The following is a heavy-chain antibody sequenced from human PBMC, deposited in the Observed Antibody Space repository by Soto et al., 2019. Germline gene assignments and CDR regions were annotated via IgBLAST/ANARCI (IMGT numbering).Heavy chain of an antibody. V-gene: IGHV3-23*01. CDR3: TKGSIPAVGRVFFES. D-gene: IGHD6-13*01. CDR1: GFFFNGFD. Sequence: XESLILSCAASGFFFNGFDMSWVRQAPGMGLEWVSTISANAGNINYAGSVRGRFSISRDSSKNSVDLQMNSLRVEDTAVYFCTKGSIPAVGRVFFESWGQGTLVTVSS. J-gene: IGHJ4*02. CDR2: ISANAGNI.